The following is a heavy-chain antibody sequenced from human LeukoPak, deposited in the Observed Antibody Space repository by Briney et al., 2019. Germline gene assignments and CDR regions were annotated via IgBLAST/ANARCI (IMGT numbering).Heavy chain of an antibody. V-gene: IGHV3-7*03. CDR1: GFTFDDYG. D-gene: IGHD5-24*01. Sequence: KAGGSLRLSCAASGFTFDDYGMSWVRQAPGKGLEWVANMKHDGIEKYHVDSVKGRFTISRDNTKNSLYLHMSSLRVEDTAVYYCAREGREGYNYPALDFWGQGILVTVSS. J-gene: IGHJ4*02. CDR3: AREGREGYNYPALDF. CDR2: MKHDGIEK.